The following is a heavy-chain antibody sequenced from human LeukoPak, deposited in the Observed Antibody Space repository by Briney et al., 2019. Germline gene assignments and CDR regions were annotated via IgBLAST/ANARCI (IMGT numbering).Heavy chain of an antibody. V-gene: IGHV3-23*01. D-gene: IGHD3-10*01. J-gene: IGHJ6*03. CDR3: AGNPIGGDYMDV. Sequence: GGSLRLSCAASGFTFSSYAMSWVRQAPGKGLEWVSAISGSGGSTYYADSVKGRFTISRDNSKNTLYLQMNSLRAEDTAVYYCAGNPIGGDYMDVWGKGTTVTISS. CDR1: GFTFSSYA. CDR2: ISGSGGST.